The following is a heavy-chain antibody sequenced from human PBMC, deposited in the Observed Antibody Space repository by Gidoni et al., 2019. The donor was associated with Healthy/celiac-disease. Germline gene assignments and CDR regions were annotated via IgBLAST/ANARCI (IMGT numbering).Heavy chain of an antibody. CDR1: GFTVSSNY. CDR3: ARSKVRGANGPDY. Sequence: EVQLVESGGGLVQPGGSLRLSCPASGFTVSSNYMSWVRRAPGKGLEWVSVIYSGGSTYYADSVKGRFTISRDNSKNTLYLQMNSLRAEDTAVYYCARSKVRGANGPDYWGQGTLVTVSS. CDR2: IYSGGST. D-gene: IGHD3-10*01. V-gene: IGHV3-66*02. J-gene: IGHJ4*02.